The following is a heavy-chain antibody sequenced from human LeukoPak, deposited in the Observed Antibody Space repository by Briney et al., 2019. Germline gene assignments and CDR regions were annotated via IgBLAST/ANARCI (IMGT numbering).Heavy chain of an antibody. CDR2: IYTSGST. V-gene: IGHV4-4*07. CDR3: AREWADGCSGGSCYSLSYYYYYMDV. Sequence: NPSETLSLTCTVSGGSISSYYWSWIRQPAGKGLEWIGRIYTSGSTNYNPSLKGRVTMSVDTSKNQFSLKLSSVTAADTAVYYCAREWADGCSGGSCYSLSYYYYYMDVWGKGTTVTVSS. CDR1: GGSISSYY. D-gene: IGHD2-15*01. J-gene: IGHJ6*03.